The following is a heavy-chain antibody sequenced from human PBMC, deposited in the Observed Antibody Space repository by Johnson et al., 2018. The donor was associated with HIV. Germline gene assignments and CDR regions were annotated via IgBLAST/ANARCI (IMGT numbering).Heavy chain of an antibody. V-gene: IGHV3-30*03. CDR3: APDPRITMIVVVKPAFDI. CDR2: ISYDGSNK. D-gene: IGHD3-22*01. J-gene: IGHJ3*02. CDR1: GFTVSSNY. Sequence: QVQLVESGGGLIQPGGSLRLSCAASGFTVSSNYMSWVRQAPGKGLEWVAVISYDGSNKYYADSVKGRFTISRDNSKNTLYLQMNSLRAEDTAVYYCAPDPRITMIVVVKPAFDIWGQGTMVTVSS.